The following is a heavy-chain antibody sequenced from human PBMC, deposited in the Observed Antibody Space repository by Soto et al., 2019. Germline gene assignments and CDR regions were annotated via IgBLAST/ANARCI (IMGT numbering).Heavy chain of an antibody. J-gene: IGHJ2*01. CDR2: IYYSGST. V-gene: IGHV4-59*01. CDR3: ARAYCSSTSCYAPRYYDL. Sequence: SETLSLTCTVSGGSISSYYWSWIRQPPGKGLEWIGYIYYSGSTNYNPSLKSRVTISVDTSKNQFSLKLSSVTAADTAVYYCARAYCSSTSCYAPRYYDLWGRGTLVTSPQ. D-gene: IGHD2-2*01. CDR1: GGSISSYY.